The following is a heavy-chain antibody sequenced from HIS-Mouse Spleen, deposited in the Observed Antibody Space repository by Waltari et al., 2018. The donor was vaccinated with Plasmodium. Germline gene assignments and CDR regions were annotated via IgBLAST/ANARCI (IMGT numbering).Heavy chain of an antibody. CDR1: GGSISSSSYY. J-gene: IGHJ4*02. V-gene: IGHV4-39*01. D-gene: IGHD3-3*01. Sequence: QLQLQESGPGLVKPSETLSLTCTVSGGSISSSSYYWGWIRQPPGKGLEWIGRFYYSGSTYSNPSLKRRATISLDTSKTQCSLNLSSVTAADTAVYYCARQLAYYDFWSGYSRGYYFDYWGQGTLVTVSS. CDR2: FYYSGST. CDR3: ARQLAYYDFWSGYSRGYYFDY.